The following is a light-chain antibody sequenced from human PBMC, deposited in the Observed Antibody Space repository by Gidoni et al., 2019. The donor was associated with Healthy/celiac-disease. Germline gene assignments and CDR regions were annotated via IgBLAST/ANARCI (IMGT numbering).Light chain of an antibody. V-gene: IGKV1-6*01. J-gene: IGKJ1*01. CDR1: QGIRND. CDR3: LQDYNYPRT. Sequence: AIQMTQSPSSLSASVGDRVTITCRASQGIRNDLGWYQQKPGKAPKLLIYAASSLQSGVPSRFSGSGSGTDFTLTISSLQPEDFAAYYCLQDYNYPRTFGQXTKVEIK. CDR2: AAS.